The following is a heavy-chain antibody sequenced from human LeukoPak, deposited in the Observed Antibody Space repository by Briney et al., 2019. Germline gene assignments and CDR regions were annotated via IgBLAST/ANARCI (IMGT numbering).Heavy chain of an antibody. D-gene: IGHD3-10*01. J-gene: IGHJ6*02. CDR1: GVSISSAGYY. CDR2: MYYSGIT. Sequence: SETLSLTCTVSGVSISSAGYYWSWIRQHPGKGLEWIGYMYYSGITYYNPSLKSRVTISVDTSKNQFSLKLSSVTAADMAVYYCARDAEYYYGSGSYSSGIDVWGQGTTVTVSS. V-gene: IGHV4-31*03. CDR3: ARDAEYYYGSGSYSSGIDV.